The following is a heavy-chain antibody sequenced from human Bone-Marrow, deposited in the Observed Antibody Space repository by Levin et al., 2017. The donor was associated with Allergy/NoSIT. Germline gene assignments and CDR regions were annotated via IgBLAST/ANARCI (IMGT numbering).Heavy chain of an antibody. Sequence: SETLSLTCAVNGASFSGYFWTWIRQSPGKGLEWIGQINFNGITTYNPSLKSRVIISVDPTKKQFSLRWNSLTAADTALYFCARGGEVPSQYYFDYWGQGTLVTVSS. CDR2: INFNGIT. J-gene: IGHJ4*02. CDR1: GASFSGYF. D-gene: IGHD3-10*01. CDR3: ARGGEVPSQYYFDY. V-gene: IGHV4-34*01.